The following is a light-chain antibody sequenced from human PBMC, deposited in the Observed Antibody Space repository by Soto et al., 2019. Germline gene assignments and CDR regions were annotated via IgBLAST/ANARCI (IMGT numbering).Light chain of an antibody. CDR1: SGHSTYS. CDR2: LEPSGAY. V-gene: IGLV4-60*03. CDR3: ETWNSNTRL. J-gene: IGLJ3*02. Sequence: QAVVTQSSSASASPGSSVKLTCTLSSGHSTYSIAWHQQQPGKAPRFLMKLEPSGAYSKGSGVPGRFSGSSSGADRYLTISDLQSEDEADYYCETWNSNTRLFGEGTKLTVL.